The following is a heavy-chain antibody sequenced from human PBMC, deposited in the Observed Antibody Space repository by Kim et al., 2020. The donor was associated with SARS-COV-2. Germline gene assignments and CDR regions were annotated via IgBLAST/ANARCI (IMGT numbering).Heavy chain of an antibody. J-gene: IGHJ4*02. CDR2: GNGNT. V-gene: IGHV1-3*01. CDR3: ASSVTPN. Sequence: GNGNTKYSQKFQGRVTITRDTSASTAYMELSSLRSEDTAVYYCASSVTPNWGQGTLVTVSS.